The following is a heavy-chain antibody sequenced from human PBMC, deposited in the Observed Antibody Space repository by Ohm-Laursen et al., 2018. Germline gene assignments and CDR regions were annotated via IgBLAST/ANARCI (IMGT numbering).Heavy chain of an antibody. CDR3: ARGSGHYYPFDS. V-gene: IGHV1-69*06. Sequence: GASVKVSCKASGGTFSSYAISWVRQAPGQGLEWMGGIIPIFGTANYAQKFQGRVTITADISTTTAYMELSSLRSEDTAVYYCARGSGHYYPFDSWGQGTLVTVSS. CDR2: IIPIFGTA. D-gene: IGHD3-22*01. J-gene: IGHJ4*02. CDR1: GGTFSSYA.